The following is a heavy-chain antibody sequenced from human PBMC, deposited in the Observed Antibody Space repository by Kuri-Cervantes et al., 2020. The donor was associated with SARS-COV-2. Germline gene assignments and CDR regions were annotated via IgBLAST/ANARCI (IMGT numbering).Heavy chain of an antibody. J-gene: IGHJ3*02. CDR1: GGTFSSYA. CDR3: ACLAEGENWGSSAFDI. CDR2: IIPIFGTA. V-gene: IGHV1-69*06. D-gene: IGHD7-27*01. Sequence: SVKVSCKASGGTFSSYAISWVRQAPGQGLEWMGGIIPIFGTANYAQKFQGRVTITADKSTSTAYMELSSPRSEDTAVYYCACLAEGENWGSSAFDIWGQGTMVTVSS.